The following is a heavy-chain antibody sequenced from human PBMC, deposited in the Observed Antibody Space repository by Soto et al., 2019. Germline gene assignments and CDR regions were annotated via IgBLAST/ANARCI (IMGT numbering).Heavy chain of an antibody. CDR1: GYTFTSYG. J-gene: IGHJ4*02. Sequence: QVHLVQSGAEVKKPGASVKVSCKASGYTFTSYGITWVRQAPGQGLEWMGWISAHNGNTDYAQKLQGRVIVTRDTSTGTAYMALRRLRSGDTDVYYCARGRYGDYWGQGALVTVSS. CDR2: ISAHNGNT. CDR3: ARGRYGDY. D-gene: IGHD1-1*01. V-gene: IGHV1-18*01.